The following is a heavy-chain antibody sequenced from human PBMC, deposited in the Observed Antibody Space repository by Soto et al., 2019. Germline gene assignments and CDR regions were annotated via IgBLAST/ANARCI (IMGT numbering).Heavy chain of an antibody. J-gene: IGHJ4*02. CDR1: GASISSGGYY. CDR2: IYYSGST. Sequence: TLSLTCTVSGASISSGGYYWVWIRQHPGKGLEWIGHIYYSGSTYYNPSLESRITLSVDTSKNHFSLKLTSVTAADTAVYYCARRDYYDSTGYYTYWGQGALVTVSS. CDR3: ARRDYYDSTGYYTY. D-gene: IGHD3-22*01. V-gene: IGHV4-31*03.